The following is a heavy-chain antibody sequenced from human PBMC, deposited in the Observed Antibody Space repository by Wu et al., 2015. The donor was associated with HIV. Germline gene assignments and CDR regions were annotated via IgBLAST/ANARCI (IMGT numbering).Heavy chain of an antibody. CDR2: MSPTTGNT. Sequence: QVQLVQSGAEVKKPGASVKVSCKASGDTFTSYDINWVRQAPGQGLEWMGWMSPTTGNTGYAHRFQGRLTMTRNTSMSTAYMELSSLRSEDTAVYYCTRGRQYLANAFYYGLDVWAKGPRSPVSS. CDR3: TRGRQYLANAFYYGLDV. CDR1: GDTFTSYD. D-gene: IGHD2-2*01. J-gene: IGHJ6*02. V-gene: IGHV1-8*01.